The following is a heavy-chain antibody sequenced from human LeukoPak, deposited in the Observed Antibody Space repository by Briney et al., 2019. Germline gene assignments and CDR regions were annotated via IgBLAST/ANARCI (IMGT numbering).Heavy chain of an antibody. CDR2: ISYDERNK. Sequence: GGSLRLSCAASRFTFSSYAMNWVRQAPGKGPEWVAVISYDERNKYYADFAKGRFTISRDNSKNTLYLQMNSLRAEDTAVYYCARWRHSYNAVDYWGQGTLVTVSS. CDR3: ARWRHSYNAVDY. V-gene: IGHV3-30*04. J-gene: IGHJ4*02. CDR1: RFTFSSYA. D-gene: IGHD5-18*01.